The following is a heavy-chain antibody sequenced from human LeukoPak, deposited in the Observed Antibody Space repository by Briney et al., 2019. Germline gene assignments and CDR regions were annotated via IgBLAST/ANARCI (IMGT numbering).Heavy chain of an antibody. V-gene: IGHV3-53*04. Sequence: SGGSLRLSCAASGFTVSSNYVSWVRQAPGKGLEWVSVIYSSGSTYYADSVKGRFTISRHNSKNKLYLEMDSLRAEDTAVYYCAKGPVSAIVGATTLDYWGQGTLVTVSS. CDR3: AKGPVSAIVGATTLDY. CDR2: IYSSGST. CDR1: GFTVSSNY. J-gene: IGHJ4*02. D-gene: IGHD1-26*01.